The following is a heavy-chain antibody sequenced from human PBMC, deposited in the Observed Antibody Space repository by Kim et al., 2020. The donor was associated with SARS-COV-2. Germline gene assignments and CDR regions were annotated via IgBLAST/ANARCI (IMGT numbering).Heavy chain of an antibody. CDR3: AKEEDTTGWLFDY. J-gene: IGHJ4*02. Sequence: YSDSVKGRFTISRDNSESTLFLLMNSLGAEDTAVYYCAKEEDTTGWLFDYWGQGTLVTVSS. D-gene: IGHD6-19*01. V-gene: IGHV3-30*02.